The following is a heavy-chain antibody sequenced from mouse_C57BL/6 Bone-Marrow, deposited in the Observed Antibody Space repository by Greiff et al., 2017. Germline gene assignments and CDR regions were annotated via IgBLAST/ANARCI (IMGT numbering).Heavy chain of an antibody. J-gene: IGHJ1*03. V-gene: IGHV5-9*01. Sequence: EVQLVESGGGLVKPGGSLKLSCAASGFTFSSYTMSWVRQTPEKRLAWVATISGGGGNTYYPDSVKGRFTISRDNAKNTLYLQMSSLRSEDTALYYCARHGYYSYWYFDVWGTGTTVTVSS. CDR2: ISGGGGNT. CDR3: ARHGYYSYWYFDV. CDR1: GFTFSSYT. D-gene: IGHD2-3*01.